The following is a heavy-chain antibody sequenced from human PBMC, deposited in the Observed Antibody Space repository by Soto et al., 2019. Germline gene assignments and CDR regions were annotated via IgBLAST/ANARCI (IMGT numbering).Heavy chain of an antibody. V-gene: IGHV4-30-4*02. CDR2: IYYSGST. D-gene: IGHD2-2*01. CDR3: ARDSVVPAATPFDY. Sequence: ASDTLSLTCAVYGVSFSGYYWSWIRQPPGKGLEWIGYIYYSGSTYYNPSLKSRVTISVDTSKNQFSLKLSSVTAADTAVYYCARDSVVPAATPFDYWGQGTLVTVSS. J-gene: IGHJ4*02. CDR1: GVSFSGYY.